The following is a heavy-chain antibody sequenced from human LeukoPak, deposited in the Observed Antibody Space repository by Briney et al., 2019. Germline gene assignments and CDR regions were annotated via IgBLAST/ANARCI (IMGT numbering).Heavy chain of an antibody. D-gene: IGHD3-3*01. CDR1: GYTFTSYG. J-gene: IGHJ5*02. CDR2: ISAYNGNT. V-gene: IGHV1-18*01. CDR3: ARSPRPPYYDFWSGYANWFDP. Sequence: GASVKVSCKASGYTFTSYGISWVRQAPGQGLEWRGWISAYNGNTNYAQKLQGRVTMTTDTSTSTAYMELRSLRSDDTAVYYCARSPRPPYYDFWSGYANWFDPWGQGTLVTVSS.